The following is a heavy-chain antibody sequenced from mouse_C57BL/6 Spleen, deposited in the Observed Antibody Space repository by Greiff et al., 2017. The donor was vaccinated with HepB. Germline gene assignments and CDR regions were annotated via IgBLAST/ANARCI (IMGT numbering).Heavy chain of an antibody. CDR2: IYPGDGDT. CDR1: GYAFSSYW. V-gene: IGHV1-80*01. CDR3: SRGGGDYFDY. J-gene: IGHJ2*01. Sequence: QVQLQQSGAELVKPGASVKISCKASGYAFSSYWMNWVKQRPGKGLEWIGQIYPGDGDTNYNGKFKGKATLTADTSSSTAYLQLSSLTSEDSAVSFCSRGGGDYFDYWGQGTTLTVSS.